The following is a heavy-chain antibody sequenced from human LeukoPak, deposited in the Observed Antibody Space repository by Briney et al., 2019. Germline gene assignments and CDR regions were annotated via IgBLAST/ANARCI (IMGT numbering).Heavy chain of an antibody. D-gene: IGHD3-10*01. CDR3: AKDSTMWFGILVNYFDY. Sequence: GGSLRLSCAASGFTFSSCDVSWVRQAPGKGLEWVSGISSSGANTHYADSVRGRFTISRDNSNNTLYLQMASLRAEDTAIYYCAKDSTMWFGILVNYFDYLGQGTLVTVSS. CDR1: GFTFSSCD. J-gene: IGHJ4*02. CDR2: ISSSGANT. V-gene: IGHV3-23*01.